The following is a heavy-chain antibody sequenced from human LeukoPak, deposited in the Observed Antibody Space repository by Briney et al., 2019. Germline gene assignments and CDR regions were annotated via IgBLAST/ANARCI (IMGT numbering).Heavy chain of an antibody. CDR2: ISSNGGST. D-gene: IGHD6-19*01. J-gene: IGHJ4*02. V-gene: IGHV3-64D*09. CDR3: VIKTTKAIAVADYYFDY. Sequence: TGGSLRLSCSASGFTFSSYAMHWVRQAPGKGLEYVSAISSNGGSTYYADSVKGRFTISRDNSKNTLYLQVSSLRAEDTAVYYCVIKTTKAIAVADYYFDYWGQGTLVTVSS. CDR1: GFTFSSYA.